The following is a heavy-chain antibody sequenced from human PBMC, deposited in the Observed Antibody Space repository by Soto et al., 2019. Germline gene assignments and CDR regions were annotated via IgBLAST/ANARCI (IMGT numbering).Heavy chain of an antibody. CDR2: IWYDGSNK. J-gene: IGHJ4*02. Sequence: GGSLRLSCAASGFTFSSYGMHWVRQAPGKGLEWVAVIWYDGSNKYYADSMKGRFTISRDNSKNTLYLQMNSLRAEDTAVYYCARDTLAAALVFDYWGQGTLVTVSS. V-gene: IGHV3-33*01. D-gene: IGHD6-13*01. CDR1: GFTFSSYG. CDR3: ARDTLAAALVFDY.